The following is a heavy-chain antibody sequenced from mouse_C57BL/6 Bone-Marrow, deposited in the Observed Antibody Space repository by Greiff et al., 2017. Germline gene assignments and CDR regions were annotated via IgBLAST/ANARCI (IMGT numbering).Heavy chain of an antibody. Sequence: VQLQQSGPELVKPGASVKISCKASGYTFTDYYMNWVKQSHGKSLEWIGDINPNNGGTSYNQKFKGKATLTVDKSSSTAYMELRSLTSEDSAVYYCARTLNWDYGGQGTTLTVSS. V-gene: IGHV1-26*01. CDR3: ARTLNWDY. J-gene: IGHJ2*01. CDR1: GYTFTDYY. CDR2: INPNNGGT. D-gene: IGHD4-1*01.